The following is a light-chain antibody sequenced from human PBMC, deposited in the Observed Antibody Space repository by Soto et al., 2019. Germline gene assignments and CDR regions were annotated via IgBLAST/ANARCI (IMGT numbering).Light chain of an antibody. V-gene: IGKV1-5*03. CDR1: QSISSW. J-gene: IGKJ1*01. CDR2: KAS. CDR3: QQYNSYWT. Sequence: DIQFTQSPSTLSASVGDRVTITCRASQSISSWLAWYRQKPGKAPKLLIYKASSLESGVPSRFSGSGSGTEFTLTISSLQPDDFATYYCQQYNSYWTFGQGTKVDIK.